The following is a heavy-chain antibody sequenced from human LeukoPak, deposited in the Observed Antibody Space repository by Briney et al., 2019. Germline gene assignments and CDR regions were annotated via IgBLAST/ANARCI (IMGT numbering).Heavy chain of an antibody. CDR2: IYYSGST. CDR1: GGSISSSSYY. V-gene: IGHV4-39*07. Sequence: SETLSLTCTVSGGSISSSSYYWGWIRQPPGKGLEWIGSIYYSGSTYYNPSLRSRLTISVDTSKNQFSLKLSSVTAADTAVYYCARGGGQWLVRRTRFDYWGQGTLVTVSS. J-gene: IGHJ4*02. CDR3: ARGGGQWLVRRTRFDY. D-gene: IGHD6-19*01.